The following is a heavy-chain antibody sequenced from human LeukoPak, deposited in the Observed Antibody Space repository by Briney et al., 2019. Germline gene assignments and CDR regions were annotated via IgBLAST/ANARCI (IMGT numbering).Heavy chain of an antibody. CDR3: ARVSGNGYYGSGSYYKNAFDI. CDR1: GGSISSGDYY. Sequence: SQTLSLTCTVSGGSISSGDYYWSWIRQPPGKGLEWIGEINHSGSTNYNPSLKSRVTISVDTSKNQFSLKLSSVTAADTAVYYCARVSGNGYYGSGSYYKNAFDIWGQGTMVTVSS. V-gene: IGHV4-30-4*08. J-gene: IGHJ3*02. CDR2: INHSGST. D-gene: IGHD3-10*01.